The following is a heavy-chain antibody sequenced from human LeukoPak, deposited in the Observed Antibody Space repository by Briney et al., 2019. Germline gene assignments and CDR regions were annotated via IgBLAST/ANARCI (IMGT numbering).Heavy chain of an antibody. V-gene: IGHV4-59*08. J-gene: IGHJ4*02. CDR1: GGSISLYY. D-gene: IGHD3-22*01. CDR2: IYFSGST. Sequence: SETLSLTCTVSGGSISLYYWSWIRQPPGKGLEWIGYIYFSGSTNYNPSLKSRVTISVDTSKNQFSVRLSSVTAADTAMYYCARHRISRDRLHGSGGYSLGELDYWGQGTLVTVSS. CDR3: ARHRISRDRLHGSGGYSLGELDY.